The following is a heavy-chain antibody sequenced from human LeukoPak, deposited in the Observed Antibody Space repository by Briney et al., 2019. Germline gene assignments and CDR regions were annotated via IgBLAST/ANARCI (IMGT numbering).Heavy chain of an antibody. J-gene: IGHJ3*02. CDR1: GFTFSSYA. V-gene: IGHV3-30*04. D-gene: IGHD3-22*01. CDR2: ISYDGSNK. Sequence: GGSLRLSCAASGFTFSSYAMHWVRQAPGKGLEWVAVISYDGSNKYYADSVKGRFTISRDNSKNTLYLQMNSLRAEDTAVFYCAKKWSGDYDSSDINDSFDIWGHGTMVTVSS. CDR3: AKKWSGDYDSSDINDSFDI.